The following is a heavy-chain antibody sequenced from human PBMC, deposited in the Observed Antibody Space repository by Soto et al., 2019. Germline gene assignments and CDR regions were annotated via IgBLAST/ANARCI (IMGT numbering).Heavy chain of an antibody. CDR1: GFTFSSYA. CDR3: AKDFVVKAYSYGYYFDY. V-gene: IGHV3-23*01. Sequence: GGSLRLSCAASGFTFSSYAMSWVRQAPGKGLEWVSAISGSGGSTYYADSVKGRFTISRDNSKNTLYLQMNSLRAEDTAVYYCAKDFVVKAYSYGYYFDYWGQGTLVTVSS. CDR2: ISGSGGST. J-gene: IGHJ4*02. D-gene: IGHD5-18*01.